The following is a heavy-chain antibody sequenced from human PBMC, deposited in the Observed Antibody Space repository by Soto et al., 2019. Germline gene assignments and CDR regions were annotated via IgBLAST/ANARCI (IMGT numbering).Heavy chain of an antibody. CDR2: IRSRANNFAT. CDR1: GFIFSGSA. Sequence: GGSLRLSCAASGFIFSGSAIHWVRQASGKGLEWVGRIRSRANNFATSSAASVKGRFTFSRDDSKNTAYLQMNTLKPEDTAVYYCARGQGAAIGDYYYHGMDVWGQGTTVTVPS. J-gene: IGHJ6*02. V-gene: IGHV3-73*01. CDR3: ARGQGAAIGDYYYHGMDV. D-gene: IGHD2-2*02.